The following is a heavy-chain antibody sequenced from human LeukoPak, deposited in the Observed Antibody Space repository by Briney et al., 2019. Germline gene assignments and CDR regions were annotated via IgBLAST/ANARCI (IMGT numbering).Heavy chain of an antibody. CDR1: GGSFSGYY. CDR2: INHSGST. V-gene: IGHV4-34*01. J-gene: IGHJ4*02. Sequence: SETLSLTCAVYGGSFSGYYWSWIRQPPGKGLEWIGEINHSGSTNYNPSPKSRVTISVDTSKNQFSLKLSSVTAADTAVYYCAASEGNYYDSSGYYSVPIDYWGQGTLVTVSS. D-gene: IGHD3-22*01. CDR3: AASEGNYYDSSGYYSVPIDY.